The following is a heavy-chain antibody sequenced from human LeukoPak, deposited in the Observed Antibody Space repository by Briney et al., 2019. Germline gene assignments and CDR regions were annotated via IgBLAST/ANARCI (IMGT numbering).Heavy chain of an antibody. V-gene: IGHV4-34*01. J-gene: IGHJ4*02. CDR1: GGSFSGYY. Sequence: KPSETLSLTCAVYGGSFSGYYWSWIRQPPGKGLEWIGEINHSGSTNYNPSLKSRVTISVDTSKNQFSLKLSSVTAADTAVYYCASELLKAAAGTFWGQGTLVTVSS. CDR2: INHSGST. D-gene: IGHD6-13*01. CDR3: ASELLKAAAGTF.